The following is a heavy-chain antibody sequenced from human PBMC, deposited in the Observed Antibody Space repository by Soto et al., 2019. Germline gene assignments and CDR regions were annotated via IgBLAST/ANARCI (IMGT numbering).Heavy chain of an antibody. CDR3: ARANSGDDDEFDC. Sequence: ASVKVSCKASGYTFTGYHIHWVRHAPGQGLEWTGWMNPNTGGTDSQQKFQGRVTMTRDSSITTADMELSSLTSDDTGVFYCARANSGDDDEFDCWGQGTPVTVA. CDR1: GYTFTGYH. CDR2: MNPNTGGT. J-gene: IGHJ4*02. V-gene: IGHV1-2*02. D-gene: IGHD5-12*01.